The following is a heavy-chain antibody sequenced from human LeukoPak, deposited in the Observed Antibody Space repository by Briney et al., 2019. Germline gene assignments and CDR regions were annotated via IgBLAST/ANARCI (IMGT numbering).Heavy chain of an antibody. D-gene: IGHD6-19*01. V-gene: IGHV3-23*01. Sequence: GGSLRLSCAASGFTFSSFAMSWVRQAPGMGLESVSAISGSGGYTYYADSVKGRFTISRDNSKNTLYLQMNSLRAEDTAIYYCAKAEGKNPTGGRWLDWGQGTLVTVSS. CDR1: GFTFSSFA. CDR2: ISGSGGYT. J-gene: IGHJ4*02. CDR3: AKAEGKNPTGGRWLD.